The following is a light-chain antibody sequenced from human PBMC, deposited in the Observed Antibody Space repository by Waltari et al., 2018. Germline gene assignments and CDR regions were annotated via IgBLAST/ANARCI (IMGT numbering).Light chain of an antibody. CDR2: RNN. Sequence: QSVLTQPPSASVTPGQRVTISCSGRSSNPGSNTVNWYQQLPGTAPKLLIYRNNQRPSGVPDRFSGSKSGTSASLAISGLQSEDETDYYCAAWDDSLNGWVFGGGTKLTVL. J-gene: IGLJ3*02. V-gene: IGLV1-44*01. CDR3: AAWDDSLNGWV. CDR1: SSNPGSNT.